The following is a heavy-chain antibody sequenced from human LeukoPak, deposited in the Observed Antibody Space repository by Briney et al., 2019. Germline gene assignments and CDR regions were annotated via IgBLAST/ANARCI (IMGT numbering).Heavy chain of an antibody. CDR3: ALTDYGDY. Sequence: ASVKVSCKASGYIFTSFAIHWVRQAPGQRLEWMGWINGGDGDTKYLQNFQGRVTITRDTSASTSYMELSSLTSEDTAIYYCALTDYGDYWGQGTLVTVSS. CDR2: INGGDGDT. CDR1: GYIFTSFA. J-gene: IGHJ4*02. V-gene: IGHV1-3*01.